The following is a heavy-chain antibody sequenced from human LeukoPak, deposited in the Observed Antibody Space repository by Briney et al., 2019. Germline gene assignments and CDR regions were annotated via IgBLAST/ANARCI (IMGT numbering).Heavy chain of an antibody. Sequence: GGSLRLSCAASGFTFSDSWMSWVRPAPGKGLEWVANMNQDGSAKDYVDSVKGRFTISRDNARNSLYLRMSSLRAEDTAVYYCATYTHWVAGDVWGQGTTVTVSS. CDR1: GFTFSDSW. V-gene: IGHV3-7*02. D-gene: IGHD3-16*01. CDR2: MNQDGSAK. CDR3: ATYTHWVAGDV. J-gene: IGHJ6*02.